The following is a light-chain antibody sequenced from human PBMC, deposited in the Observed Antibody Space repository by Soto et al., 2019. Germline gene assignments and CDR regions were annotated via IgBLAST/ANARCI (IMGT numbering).Light chain of an antibody. V-gene: IGKV3-11*01. CDR3: QQRSTSIT. Sequence: EIVLTQSPGTLSLSPGETAILSCRASQTVSSYLSWYQHKPGQAPRLLIYDASKRAPGIPARFSGSGSGTDFTLTISSLEPEDFAVYYCQQRSTSITFGQGTRLEIE. CDR1: QTVSSY. CDR2: DAS. J-gene: IGKJ5*01.